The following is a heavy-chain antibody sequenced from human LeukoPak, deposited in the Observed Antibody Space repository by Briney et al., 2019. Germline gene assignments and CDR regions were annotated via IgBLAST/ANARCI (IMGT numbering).Heavy chain of an antibody. V-gene: IGHV3-30*18. J-gene: IGHJ6*04. CDR3: AELGITMIGGV. D-gene: IGHD3-10*02. CDR1: GFTFSSYG. CDR2: ISYDGINK. Sequence: GGSLRLSCAASGFTFSSYGMHWVRQAPGKGLEWVAVISYDGINKYSGDSVKGRFTISRDNSKNTLYLQMNSLRAEDTAVYYCAELGITMIGGVWGKGTTVTISS.